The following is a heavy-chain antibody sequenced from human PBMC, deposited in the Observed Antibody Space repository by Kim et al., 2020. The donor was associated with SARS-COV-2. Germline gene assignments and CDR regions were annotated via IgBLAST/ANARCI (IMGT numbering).Heavy chain of an antibody. Sequence: ASVKVSCKASGYTFTSYYMHWVRQAPGQGLEWMGIINPSGGSTSYAQKFQGIVTMTRDTSTSTVYMELSSLRSEDTAVYYCASASYYYYGMDVWGQGTTVTVSS. J-gene: IGHJ6*02. CDR3: ASASYYYYGMDV. V-gene: IGHV1-46*01. CDR1: GYTFTSYY. CDR2: INPSGGST.